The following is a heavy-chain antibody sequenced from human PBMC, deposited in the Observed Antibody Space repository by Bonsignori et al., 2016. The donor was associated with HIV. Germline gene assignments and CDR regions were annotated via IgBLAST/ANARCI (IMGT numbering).Heavy chain of an antibody. J-gene: IGHJ4*02. CDR1: GFTFSNAW. V-gene: IGHV3-15*01. CDR3: ATSAGSSSRGAY. D-gene: IGHD2-2*01. CDR2: IKSKTDGGTT. Sequence: GESLKISCAASGFTFSNAWMTWVRQAPGKGLEWVGRIKSKTDGGTTDYAAFVKGRFIISRDDSRNTLYLEMNSLKTEDTAVYYCATSAGSSSRGAYWGQGTLVTVSS.